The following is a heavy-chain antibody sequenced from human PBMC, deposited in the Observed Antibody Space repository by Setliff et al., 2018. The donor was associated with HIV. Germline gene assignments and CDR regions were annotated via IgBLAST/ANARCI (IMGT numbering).Heavy chain of an antibody. CDR3: ARLPPYCGGYCFNFDY. CDR1: GGSFSGYY. V-gene: IGHV4-34*01. J-gene: IGHJ4*02. D-gene: IGHD2-21*02. Sequence: SETLSLTCAVYGGSFSGYYWSWIRQPPGKGLEWIGEINHSGSTNYNPSLKSRVTISVDTSKNQFSLKLSSVTAADTAVYYCARLPPYCGGYCFNFDYWGRGTLVTVSS. CDR2: INHSGST.